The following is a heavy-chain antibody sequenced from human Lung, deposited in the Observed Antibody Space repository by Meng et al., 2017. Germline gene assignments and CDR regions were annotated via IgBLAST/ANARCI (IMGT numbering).Heavy chain of an antibody. D-gene: IGHD4-11*01. J-gene: IGHJ4*02. V-gene: IGHV4-4*02. Sequence: QVTFSESGLGLVKPTGTLSLTCAAFGSSMSSRDWRSWVRQSPGKGLEWVGEIYHSGRTNYNPSPESRVTISLDKSQNHYSLKVKAVTAADTDVYYCVRGPTTMDHDFDYWGQGTLVTVSS. CDR1: GSSMSSRDW. CDR2: IYHSGRT. CDR3: VRGPTTMDHDFDY.